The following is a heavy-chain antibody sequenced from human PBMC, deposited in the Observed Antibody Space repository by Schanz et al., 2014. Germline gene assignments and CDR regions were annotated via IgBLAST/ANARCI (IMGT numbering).Heavy chain of an antibody. CDR3: ARGGYCSRTSCYFKGGWFDP. CDR1: GGSISSFY. Sequence: QVQLQESGPGLVKPSETLSLTCTVSGGSISSFYWSWIRQPAGKGLGWIGRIYTNGSTKYNPSLKSRFTMSVDTPKTQFPLKLSSVTAADTAVYYCARGGYCSRTSCYFKGGWFDPWGQGTLVTVSS. D-gene: IGHD2-2*01. V-gene: IGHV4-4*07. CDR2: IYTNGST. J-gene: IGHJ5*02.